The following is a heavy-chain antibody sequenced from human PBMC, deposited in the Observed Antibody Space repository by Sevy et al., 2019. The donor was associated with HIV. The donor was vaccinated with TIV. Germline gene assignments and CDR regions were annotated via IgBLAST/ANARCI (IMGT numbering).Heavy chain of an antibody. V-gene: IGHV3-11*01. CDR2: ISSSGSTI. J-gene: IGHJ4*02. Sequence: GGSLRLSCAASGFTFSDYYMSWIRQAPGKGLEWVSYISSSGSTIYYADSVKGRFTISRDNAKNSLYLQMNSLRAEDTAVYYCARVRRIQLWSPYNFDYWGQGTLVTVSS. CDR1: GFTFSDYY. D-gene: IGHD5-18*01. CDR3: ARVRRIQLWSPYNFDY.